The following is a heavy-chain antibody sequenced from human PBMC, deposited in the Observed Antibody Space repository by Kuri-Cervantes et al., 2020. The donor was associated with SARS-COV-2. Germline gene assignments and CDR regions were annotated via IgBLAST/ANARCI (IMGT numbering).Heavy chain of an antibody. CDR1: GGSISSSSYY. D-gene: IGHD3-22*01. J-gene: IGHJ4*02. V-gene: IGHV4-39*07. CDR2: IYYSGST. CDR3: ARGPSYYDSSGLDASYFDY. Sequence: GSLRLSCTVSGGSISSSSYYWGWIRQPPGKGLEWIGSIYYSGSTYYNPSLKSRVTISVDTSKNQFSLKLGSVTAADTAVYYCARGPSYYDSSGLDASYFDYWGQGTLVTVSS.